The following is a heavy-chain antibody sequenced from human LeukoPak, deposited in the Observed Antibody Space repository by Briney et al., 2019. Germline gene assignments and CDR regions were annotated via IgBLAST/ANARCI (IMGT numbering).Heavy chain of an antibody. Sequence: GASVKVSCKASGYTFTSYYVHWVRQAPGQGLEWMGILNPSGGSTSYAQKFQGRVTMTRDMSTSTVYMELNSLRSEDTAVYYCAREISAVILITRGALDIWGRGTMVTVSS. CDR1: GYTFTSYY. D-gene: IGHD2/OR15-2a*01. J-gene: IGHJ3*02. CDR3: AREISAVILITRGALDI. CDR2: LNPSGGST. V-gene: IGHV1-46*01.